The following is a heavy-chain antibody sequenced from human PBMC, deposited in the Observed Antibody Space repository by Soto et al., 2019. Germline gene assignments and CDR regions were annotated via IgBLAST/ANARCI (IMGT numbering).Heavy chain of an antibody. J-gene: IGHJ6*02. D-gene: IGHD3-3*02. Sequence: EVQLVESGGGLVKPGGSLRLSCAASGFTFSSYGMNWVRQVPGKGLEWVSSISSSSSYIYYADSVKGRFTISRDNAKNSLYRQMNSLRAEDTAVYYCARDQETSLAIYSYYGMDVWGQGTTVTVSS. CDR3: ARDQETSLAIYSYYGMDV. CDR1: GFTFSSYG. V-gene: IGHV3-21*01. CDR2: ISSSSSYI.